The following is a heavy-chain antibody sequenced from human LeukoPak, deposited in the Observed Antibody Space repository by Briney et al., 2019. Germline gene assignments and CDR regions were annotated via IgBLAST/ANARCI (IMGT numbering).Heavy chain of an antibody. CDR2: IWYDGSNK. CDR1: AFSLSDYG. CDR3: ARENGLRYFDWLIDY. D-gene: IGHD3-9*01. J-gene: IGHJ4*02. Sequence: GGSLRLSCASSAFSLSDYGMHWVRQAPGKGLEWVAVIWYDGSNKYYADSVKGRFTISRDNSKNTLYLQMNSLRAEDTAVYYCARENGLRYFDWLIDYWGQGTLVTVSS. V-gene: IGHV3-33*01.